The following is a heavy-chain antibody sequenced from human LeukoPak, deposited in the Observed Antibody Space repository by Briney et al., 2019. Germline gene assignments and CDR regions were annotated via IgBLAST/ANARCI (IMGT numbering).Heavy chain of an antibody. CDR1: GGSISSGSYY. D-gene: IGHD4-17*01. CDR2: IYTSGST. J-gene: IGHJ4*02. Sequence: PSETLSLTCTVSGGSISSGSYYWSWIRQPAGKGLEWIGRIYTSGSTNYNPSLKSRVTISVDTSKNQFSLKLSSVTAADTAVYYCARFSPYGDGGYWGQGTLVTVSS. V-gene: IGHV4-61*02. CDR3: ARFSPYGDGGY.